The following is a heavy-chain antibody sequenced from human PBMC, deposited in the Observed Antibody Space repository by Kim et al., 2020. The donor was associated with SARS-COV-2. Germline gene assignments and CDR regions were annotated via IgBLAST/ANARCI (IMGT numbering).Heavy chain of an antibody. V-gene: IGHV4-31*02. D-gene: IGHD5-12*01. Sequence: YYNPSLKSRVTISVDTSKNQFSLKLSSVTAADTAVYYCARKYSGNSAFDIWGQGTMVTVSS. CDR3: ARKYSGNSAFDI. J-gene: IGHJ3*02.